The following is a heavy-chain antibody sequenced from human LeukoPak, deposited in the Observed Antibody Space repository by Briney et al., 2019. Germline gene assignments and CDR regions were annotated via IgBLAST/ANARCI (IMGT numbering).Heavy chain of an antibody. J-gene: IGHJ4*02. Sequence: PGRSLRLSCAASGFTLSNYGMHWVRQAPGKGLEWVAVIWHDGSNTYYADSVKGRFTISRDHSKNTLYLQMNSLRAEDTAVYYCARDLPPYYYDSSGTHGVFDYWGQGTLVTVSS. CDR1: GFTLSNYG. CDR2: IWHDGSNT. CDR3: ARDLPPYYYDSSGTHGVFDY. D-gene: IGHD3-22*01. V-gene: IGHV3-33*01.